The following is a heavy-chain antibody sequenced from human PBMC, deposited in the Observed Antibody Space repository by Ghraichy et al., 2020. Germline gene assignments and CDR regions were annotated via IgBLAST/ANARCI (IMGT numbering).Heavy chain of an antibody. J-gene: IGHJ4*02. CDR3: ARGPPQYYSGSGGYYYFDS. Sequence: SETLSLTCAVYGGSFSGYFWTWIRQPPGRGLEWIGEITHSGSTNYSPSLKSRVTISVDTSRNQFSLQLYSVSAADTAVYYCARGPPQYYSGSGGYYYFDSWGQGTLVTVSS. CDR2: ITHSGST. V-gene: IGHV4-34*01. D-gene: IGHD3-22*01. CDR1: GGSFSGYF.